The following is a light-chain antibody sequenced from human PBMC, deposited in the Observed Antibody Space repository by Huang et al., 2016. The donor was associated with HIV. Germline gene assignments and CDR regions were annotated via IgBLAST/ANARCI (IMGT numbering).Light chain of an antibody. CDR3: MQGLQTPPT. Sequence: DIVLTQSPLSLPVSPGQPASISCTSSQNLLHNSGHNLLDWYLQKPGQSQQLLIFLGSNRAYGVPDKFTGGGSGSNFSLSINKVQPDDVGIYYCMQGLQTPPTFGQGTKLEI. J-gene: IGKJ2*01. CDR1: QNLLHNSGHNL. V-gene: IGKV2-28*01. CDR2: LGS.